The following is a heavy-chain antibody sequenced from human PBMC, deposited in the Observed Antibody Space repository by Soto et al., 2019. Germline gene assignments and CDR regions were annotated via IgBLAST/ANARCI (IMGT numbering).Heavy chain of an antibody. CDR3: ARGQIPYGLDV. CDR2: ISSDGGTT. V-gene: IGHV3-64*02. CDR1: GFTFSKYP. Sequence: EVHLVESGEDLVQPGGSLRLSCAASGFTFSKYPMHWVRQAPGKGLEYVSAISSDGGTTFYADSVRGRFTMSRDNLKNTLYLQMRSLRVEGMAVYYCARGQIPYGLDVWGQGTTVTVS. J-gene: IGHJ6*02.